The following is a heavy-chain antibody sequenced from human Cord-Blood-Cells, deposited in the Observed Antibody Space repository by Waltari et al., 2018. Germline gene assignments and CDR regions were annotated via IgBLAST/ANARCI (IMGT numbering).Heavy chain of an antibody. D-gene: IGHD3-10*01. CDR2: IYYSGST. Sequence: QLQLQGSGPGLVKPSETLSLTCTVSGGSISSSSYYWGWIRQPPGKGLEWIGSIYYSGSTYYNPSLKSRVTISVDTSKNQFSLKLSSVTAADTAVYYCARPIYGSVFPFDYWGQGTLVTVSS. CDR3: ARPIYGSVFPFDY. J-gene: IGHJ4*02. V-gene: IGHV4-39*01. CDR1: GGSISSSSYY.